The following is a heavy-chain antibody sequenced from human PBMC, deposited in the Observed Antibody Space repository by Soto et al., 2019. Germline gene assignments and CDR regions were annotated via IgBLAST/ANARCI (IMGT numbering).Heavy chain of an antibody. Sequence: ASVKVSCKASGYTFTGYYMHWVRQAPGQGLEWMGWINPNSGGTNYAQKFQGRVTMTRDTSISTAYMELSRLRSDDTAVYYCARWEPIKFSFDYWGQGTLVTVSS. CDR2: INPNSGGT. CDR3: ARWEPIKFSFDY. J-gene: IGHJ4*02. CDR1: GYTFTGYY. V-gene: IGHV1-2*02. D-gene: IGHD1-26*01.